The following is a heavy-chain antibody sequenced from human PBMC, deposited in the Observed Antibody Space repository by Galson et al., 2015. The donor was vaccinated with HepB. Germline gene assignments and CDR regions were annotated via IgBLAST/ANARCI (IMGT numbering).Heavy chain of an antibody. D-gene: IGHD3-3*01. CDR1: GYTFTSYY. CDR3: ARRGRYYDFWSGYYFIGY. CDR2: INPSGGST. V-gene: IGHV1-46*01. Sequence: SVKVSCKASGYTFTSYYMHWVRQAPGQGLEWMGIINPSGGSTSYAQKFQGRVTMTRDTSTSTVYMELSSLRSEDTAVYYCARRGRYYDFWSGYYFIGYWGQGTLVTVSS. J-gene: IGHJ4*02.